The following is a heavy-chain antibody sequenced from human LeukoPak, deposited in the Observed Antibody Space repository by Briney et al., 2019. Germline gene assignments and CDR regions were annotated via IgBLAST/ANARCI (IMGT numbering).Heavy chain of an antibody. J-gene: IGHJ5*02. D-gene: IGHD5-18*01. Sequence: GASVKVSCKASGYTFTGYYIHWVRQAPGQGLEWMGWIKPSSGGTNYAQNFQGGVTMTRDTSINTAYMELSRLRSDDTAVYYCARVTHTELSTWFDPWGQGTLVTVSS. V-gene: IGHV1-2*02. CDR2: IKPSSGGT. CDR1: GYTFTGYY. CDR3: ARVTHTELSTWFDP.